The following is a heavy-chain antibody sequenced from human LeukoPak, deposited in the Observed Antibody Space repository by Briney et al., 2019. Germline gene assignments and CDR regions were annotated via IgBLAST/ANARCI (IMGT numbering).Heavy chain of an antibody. V-gene: IGHV1-2*02. CDR1: GYTFTGYY. CDR2: INPNSGGT. Sequence: ASVKVSCKASGYTFTGYYMHWVRQAPGQGLEWMGWINPNSGGTNYAQKFQGRVTMTRDTSISTVYMELSRLRSDDTAVYYCARDSGERGSGSCLIAYWGQGTLVTVSS. CDR3: ARDSGERGSGSCLIAY. D-gene: IGHD3-10*01. J-gene: IGHJ4*02.